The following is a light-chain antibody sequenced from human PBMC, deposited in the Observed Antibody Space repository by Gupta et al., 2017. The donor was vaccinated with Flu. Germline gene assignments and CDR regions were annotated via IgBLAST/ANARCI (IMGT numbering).Light chain of an antibody. J-gene: IGKJ2*01. CDR1: QSLRHSNGYNY. CDR2: LGS. CDR3: RQAGQTLAYT. Sequence: DIVMTQSPLSLPVTPGEPASISCRSSQSLRHSNGYNYLDWYLQKPGQSPQLLIYLGSNRAAGVPDRFSGSGSGTDFTLKISRVEAEDVGVYYCRQAGQTLAYTFGQGTKLEIK. V-gene: IGKV2-28*01.